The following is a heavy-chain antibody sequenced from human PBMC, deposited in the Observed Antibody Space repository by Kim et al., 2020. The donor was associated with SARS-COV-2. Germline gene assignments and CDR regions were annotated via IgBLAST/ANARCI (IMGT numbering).Heavy chain of an antibody. J-gene: IGHJ6*02. V-gene: IGHV4-31*03. CDR1: GGSISSGGYY. CDR2: IYYSGST. CDR3: ARDATVTYYYYGMDV. Sequence: SETLSLTCTVSGGSISSGGYYWSWIRQHPGKGLEWIGYIYYSGSTYYNPSLKSRVTISVDTSKNQFSLTLSSVTAADTAVYYCARDATVTYYYYGMDVWGQGTTVTVSS. D-gene: IGHD4-17*01.